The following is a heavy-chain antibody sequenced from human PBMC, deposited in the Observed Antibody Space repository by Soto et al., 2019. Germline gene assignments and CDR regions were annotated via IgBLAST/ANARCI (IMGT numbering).Heavy chain of an antibody. D-gene: IGHD6-13*01. CDR3: ATSTIDTSTWKQYFYGMDV. V-gene: IGHV1-3*01. CDR2: INAGNGNT. Sequence: ASVKVCCKASEDAFTRYFIHWVRQAPGQRREVMGWINAGNGNTKYSQNFQGRVTITRDASASTAYMELSSLRSQDTAVYYCATSTIDTSTWKQYFYGMDVWGQGTPVTVSS. CDR1: EDAFTRYF. J-gene: IGHJ6*02.